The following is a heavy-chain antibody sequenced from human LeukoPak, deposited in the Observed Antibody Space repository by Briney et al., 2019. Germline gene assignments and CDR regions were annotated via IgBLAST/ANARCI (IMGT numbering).Heavy chain of an antibody. CDR3: AKDSTYYYDNDAFDI. CDR1: GFTFSAYG. J-gene: IGHJ3*02. V-gene: IGHV3-30*02. Sequence: PGGSLRLSCAASGFTFSAYGMHWVRQAPGKGLEWVTFIRYDGSEKFYADSVKGRFTISRDNSKNTLYLQVNSLRPEDTAVYYCAKDSTYYYDNDAFDIWGQGTMVTVSS. CDR2: IRYDGSEK. D-gene: IGHD3-22*01.